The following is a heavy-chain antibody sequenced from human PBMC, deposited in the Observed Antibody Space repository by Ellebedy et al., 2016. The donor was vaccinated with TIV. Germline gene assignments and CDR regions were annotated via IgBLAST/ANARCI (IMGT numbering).Heavy chain of an antibody. CDR1: GFTVSSNY. Sequence: GESLKISXAASGFTVSSNYMSWVRQAPGKGLEWVSVLFSGGSTYYADSVKGRFTISRDNSKNTLYLQMNSLRAEDTAVYYCARGGDGGAAFDYWGQGTLVTVSS. J-gene: IGHJ4*02. D-gene: IGHD3-16*01. CDR3: ARGGDGGAAFDY. CDR2: LFSGGST. V-gene: IGHV3-53*01.